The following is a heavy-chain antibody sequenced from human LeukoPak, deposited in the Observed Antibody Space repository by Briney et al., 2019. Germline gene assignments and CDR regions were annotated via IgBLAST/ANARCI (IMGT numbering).Heavy chain of an antibody. CDR1: GYTFTIYG. Sequence: GASVTVSFKSSGYTFTIYGISWVRQAPGQGLEWMGWISAYNGNTNYAQKLQGRVTMTTDTSTSTAYMELRSLRSDDTAVYYCARVGARGYPEEIDYWGQGTLVTVSS. CDR3: ARVGARGYPEEIDY. V-gene: IGHV1-18*01. D-gene: IGHD3-16*01. J-gene: IGHJ4*02. CDR2: ISAYNGNT.